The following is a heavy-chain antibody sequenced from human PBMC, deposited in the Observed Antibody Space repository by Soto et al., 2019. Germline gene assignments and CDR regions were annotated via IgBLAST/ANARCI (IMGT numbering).Heavy chain of an antibody. J-gene: IGHJ4*02. D-gene: IGHD3-22*01. V-gene: IGHV1-24*01. CDR3: ATRPYYYYDSSGYYY. CDR1: GYTLTELS. Sequence: GASVKVSCKVSGYTLTELSMHCVRQAPGKGLEWMGGFDPEDGETIYAQKFQGRVTMTEDTSTDTAYMELSSLRSEDTAVYYCATRPYYYYDSSGYYYWGQGTLVTVSS. CDR2: FDPEDGET.